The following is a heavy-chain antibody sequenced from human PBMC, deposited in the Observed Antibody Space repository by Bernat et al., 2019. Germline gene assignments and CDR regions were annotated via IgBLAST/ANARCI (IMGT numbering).Heavy chain of an antibody. J-gene: IGHJ4*02. V-gene: IGHV1-58*01. CDR3: ARSPWAGEMATIHFDY. Sequence: QMQLVQSGPEVKKPGTSVKVSCKASGFTFTSSAVQWVRQARGQRLEWIGWIVVGSGNTNYAQKFQERVTITRDMSTSTAYMELSSLRSEDTAVYYCARSPWAGEMATIHFDYWGQGTLVTVSS. CDR1: GFTFTSSA. CDR2: IVVGSGNT. D-gene: IGHD5-24*01.